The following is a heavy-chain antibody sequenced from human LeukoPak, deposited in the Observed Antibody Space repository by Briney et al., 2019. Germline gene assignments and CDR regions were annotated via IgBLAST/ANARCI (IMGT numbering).Heavy chain of an antibody. CDR1: GGSFSGYD. Sequence: SETLSLTCAVYGGSFSGYDWSWIRQSPGKGLEWIGAVNPSGGTTYNPSLKSRATISVDTSKSQFSLRLSSVTAADTAVYYCARWTSGWYYFDFWGQGSLVTVSS. J-gene: IGHJ4*02. CDR3: ARWTSGWYYFDF. V-gene: IGHV4-34*01. CDR2: VNPSGGT. D-gene: IGHD6-19*01.